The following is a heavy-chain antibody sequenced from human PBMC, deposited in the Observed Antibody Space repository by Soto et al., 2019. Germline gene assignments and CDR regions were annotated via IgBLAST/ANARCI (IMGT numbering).Heavy chain of an antibody. CDR1: GFTFSSYA. CDR2: ISYDGSNK. D-gene: IGHD5-18*01. V-gene: IGHV3-30-3*01. CDR3: AREEIQLWLSY. J-gene: IGHJ4*02. Sequence: TGGSLRLSCAASGFTFSSYAMHWVRQAPGKGLEWVAVISYDGSNKYYADSVKGRFTISRDNSKNTLYLQMNSLRAEDTAVYYCAREEIQLWLSYWGQGTLVTVTS.